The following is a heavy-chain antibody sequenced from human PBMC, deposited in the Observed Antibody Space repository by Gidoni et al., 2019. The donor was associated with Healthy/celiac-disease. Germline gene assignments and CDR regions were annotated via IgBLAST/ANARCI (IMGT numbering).Heavy chain of an antibody. CDR2: IYYSGST. Sequence: QLQLQESGPGLVKPSETLSLTCTVSGGSISSSSYYWGWIRQPPGKGLEWIGSIYYSGSTYYNPSLKSRVTISVDTSKNQFSLKLSSVTAADTAVYYCARRPTPLDKGAFDIWGQGTMVTVSS. CDR1: GGSISSSSYY. J-gene: IGHJ3*02. CDR3: ARRPTPLDKGAFDI. D-gene: IGHD3-9*01. V-gene: IGHV4-39*01.